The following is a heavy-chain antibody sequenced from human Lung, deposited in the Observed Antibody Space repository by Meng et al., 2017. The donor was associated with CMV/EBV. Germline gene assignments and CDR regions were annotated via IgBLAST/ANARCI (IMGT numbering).Heavy chain of an antibody. J-gene: IGHJ4*02. CDR2: IYPGDSDT. CDR3: ARQAYGEAAQNY. Sequence: CKGSGYSVSTYWIGWVRQMPGKGLEWMGIIYPGDSDTRYNPSFQGQVTISADKSITTVYLQWISLKASDTATYYCARQAYGEAAQNYWGQGTLVTVSS. CDR1: GYSVSTYW. D-gene: IGHD2-15*01. V-gene: IGHV5-51*01.